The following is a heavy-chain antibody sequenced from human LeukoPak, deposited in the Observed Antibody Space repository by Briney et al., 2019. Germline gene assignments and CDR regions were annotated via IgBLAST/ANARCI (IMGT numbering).Heavy chain of an antibody. Sequence: TSETLSLTCTVSGGSISSYYWSWIRQPPGKGLEWIGYIYYSGSTNYNPSLKSRVTISVDTSKNQFSLKLSSVTAADTAVYYCARRTRYYYGSGSYLDYWGQGTLVTVSS. CDR1: GGSISSYY. CDR2: IYYSGST. J-gene: IGHJ4*02. D-gene: IGHD3-10*01. V-gene: IGHV4-59*12. CDR3: ARRTRYYYGSGSYLDY.